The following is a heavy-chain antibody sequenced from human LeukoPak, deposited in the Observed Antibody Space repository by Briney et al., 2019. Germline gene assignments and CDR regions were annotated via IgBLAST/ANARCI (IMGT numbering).Heavy chain of an antibody. Sequence: PGGSLRLSCAASGFSFSSFAMSWVRQAPGKGLEWVSAISGSGESTYYEDSVKGRFTISRDNSKNTVDVQMNSLRAEDTAVYYRAKDVGGTNFHYMDVWGKGTTVIVSS. CDR3: AKDVGGTNFHYMDV. CDR1: GFSFSSFA. V-gene: IGHV3-23*01. J-gene: IGHJ6*03. D-gene: IGHD1-26*01. CDR2: ISGSGEST.